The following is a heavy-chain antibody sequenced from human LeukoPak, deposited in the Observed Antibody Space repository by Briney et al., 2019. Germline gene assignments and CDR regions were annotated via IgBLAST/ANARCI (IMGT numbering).Heavy chain of an antibody. J-gene: IGHJ4*02. Sequence: GGSLGLSCAASGFTFSNAWMSWVRQAPGKGLEWVGRIKSKTDGGTTDYAAPVKGRFTISRDDSKNTLYLQMNSLKTEDTAVYYCTTDRWGNYFDYWGQGTLVTVSS. CDR3: TTDRWGNYFDY. D-gene: IGHD7-27*01. CDR2: IKSKTDGGTT. V-gene: IGHV3-15*01. CDR1: GFTFSNAW.